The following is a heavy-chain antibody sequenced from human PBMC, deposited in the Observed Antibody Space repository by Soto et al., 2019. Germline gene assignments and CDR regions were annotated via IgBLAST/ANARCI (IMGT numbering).Heavy chain of an antibody. Sequence: QVQLQESGPGLVKPSETLSLTCTVSGGSISSYYWSWIRQPPGKGLEWIGYIYYSGSTNYNPSLKSRVTISVATSKNQFSLKLSSVTAADTAVYYCASLSLWFGDQDAFDIWGQGTMVTVSS. CDR1: GGSISSYY. V-gene: IGHV4-59*08. D-gene: IGHD3-10*01. CDR2: IYYSGST. CDR3: ASLSLWFGDQDAFDI. J-gene: IGHJ3*02.